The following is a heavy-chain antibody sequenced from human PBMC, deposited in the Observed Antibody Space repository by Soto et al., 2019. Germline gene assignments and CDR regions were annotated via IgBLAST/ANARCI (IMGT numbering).Heavy chain of an antibody. CDR1: GGSISSSSYY. J-gene: IGHJ3*02. Sequence: NPSETLSLTCTVSGGSISSSSYYWGWIRQPPGKGLEWIGSIYYSGSTYYNPSLKSRVTISVDTSKNQFSLKLSSVTAADTAVYYCARHRVPYSSGWTMREAFDIWGQGTMVTVSS. CDR2: IYYSGST. D-gene: IGHD6-19*01. V-gene: IGHV4-39*01. CDR3: ARHRVPYSSGWTMREAFDI.